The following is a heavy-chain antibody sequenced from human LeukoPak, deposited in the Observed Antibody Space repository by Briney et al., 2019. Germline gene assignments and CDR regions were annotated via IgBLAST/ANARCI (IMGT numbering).Heavy chain of an antibody. CDR3: KGPWLVNRGAFDI. Sequence: GSLRLSCAASGFTFSSYAMSWVRQAPGKGLEWIGEINHSGSTNYNPSLKSRVTISVDTSKNQFSLKLSSVTAADTAVYYCKGPWLVNRGAFDIWGQGTMVTVSS. D-gene: IGHD6-19*01. V-gene: IGHV4-34*08. CDR1: GFTFSSYA. J-gene: IGHJ3*02. CDR2: INHSGST.